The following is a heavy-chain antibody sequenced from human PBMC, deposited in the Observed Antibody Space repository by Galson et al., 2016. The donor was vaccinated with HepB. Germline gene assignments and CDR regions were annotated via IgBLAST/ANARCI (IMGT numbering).Heavy chain of an antibody. J-gene: IGHJ4*02. CDR2: ISTIRGYF. CDR3: ARAGAPGTVDS. D-gene: IGHD6-13*01. CDR1: GFTFSTYS. Sequence: SLRLSCAASGFTFSTYSMNWVRQAPGKGLEWVSAISTIRGYFYYADSVKGRFTISRDNAKNSLYLQMNNLRADDTAVYYCARAGAPGTVDSWGQGTLVTVSS. V-gene: IGHV3-21*01.